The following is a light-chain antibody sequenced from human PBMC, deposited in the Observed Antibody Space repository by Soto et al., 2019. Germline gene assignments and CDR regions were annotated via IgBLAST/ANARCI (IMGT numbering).Light chain of an antibody. CDR2: DAS. CDR1: QNINNY. Sequence: DIQVNAYPSSLSASVGDRVTITCQASQNINNYLYWYQPKPGRDPKLLIYDASNSEAGVPSRFRGSGSGTDFTFTISRLQPEDIATYYCQQYENLPTFGQGTRREIK. V-gene: IGKV1-33*01. CDR3: QQYENLPT. J-gene: IGKJ5*01.